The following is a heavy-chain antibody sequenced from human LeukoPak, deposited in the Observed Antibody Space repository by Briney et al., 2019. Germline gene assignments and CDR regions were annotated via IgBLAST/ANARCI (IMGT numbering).Heavy chain of an antibody. J-gene: IGHJ3*02. CDR3: AKVPDIVVVPAARGAFDI. D-gene: IGHD2-2*01. Sequence: GGSLRLSCAASGFTFSSYAMSWVRQAPGKGLDWVSAISGSGGSTYYADSVKGRFAISRDNSKNTLYLQMNSLRAEDTAVYYCAKVPDIVVVPAARGAFDIWGQGTMVTVSS. CDR1: GFTFSSYA. CDR2: ISGSGGST. V-gene: IGHV3-23*01.